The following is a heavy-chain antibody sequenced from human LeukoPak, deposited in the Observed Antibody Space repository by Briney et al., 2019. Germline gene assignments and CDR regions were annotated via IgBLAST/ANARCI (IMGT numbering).Heavy chain of an antibody. CDR1: GGSFSGYY. J-gene: IGHJ4*02. D-gene: IGHD3-3*01. CDR3: ARGGGGYDFWSGYYDGFDY. Sequence: SETLSLTCAVYGGSFSGYYWSWIRQPPGKGLEWIGYIYYSGSTNYNPSLKSRVTISVDTSKNQFSLKLSSVTAADTAVYYCARGGGGYDFWSGYYDGFDYWGQGTLVTVSS. V-gene: IGHV4-59*01. CDR2: IYYSGST.